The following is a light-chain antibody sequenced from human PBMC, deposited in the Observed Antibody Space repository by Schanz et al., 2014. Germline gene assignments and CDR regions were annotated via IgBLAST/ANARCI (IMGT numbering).Light chain of an antibody. CDR3: QQYDNRPLH. J-gene: IGKJ5*01. Sequence: DIQMTQSPSSLSASVGARVTITCQASQDISNYLNWYQQKPGKAPKLLIYDASNLETGAPSRFRGSGSGTDFTSNISTQQPEDIATYYCQQYDNRPLHFGQGTRLEIK. V-gene: IGKV1-33*01. CDR1: QDISNY. CDR2: DAS.